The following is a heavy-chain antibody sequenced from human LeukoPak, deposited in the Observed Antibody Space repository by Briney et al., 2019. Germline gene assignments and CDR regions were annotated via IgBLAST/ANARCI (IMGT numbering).Heavy chain of an antibody. CDR3: AREPEVAVAGTEDY. Sequence: PGGSLRLSCAASGFTFSSYEMNWVRQAPGKGLEWVSYISSSGSTIYYADSVKGRFTISRDNAKNSLYLQMNSLRAEDTAVYYCAREPEVAVAGTEDYWGQGTLVTVSS. CDR2: ISSSGSTI. J-gene: IGHJ4*02. D-gene: IGHD6-19*01. CDR1: GFTFSSYE. V-gene: IGHV3-48*03.